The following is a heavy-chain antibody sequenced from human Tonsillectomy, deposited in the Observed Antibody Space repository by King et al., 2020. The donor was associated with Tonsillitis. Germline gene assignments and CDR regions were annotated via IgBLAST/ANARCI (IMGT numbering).Heavy chain of an antibody. CDR3: ARGAGTRYFDL. CDR2: SIPIFGTT. CDR1: GGTFTSYA. Sequence: QLVQSGAEMKKPGSSVKVSCKASGGTFTSYAFSWVRQAPGQGLEWMGGSIPIFGTTKYAQKFQDRVTITADESTSTAYMGLSSLRSEDTAVYYCARGAGTRYFDLWGRGTLVTVSS. J-gene: IGHJ2*01. D-gene: IGHD1-1*01. V-gene: IGHV1-69*01.